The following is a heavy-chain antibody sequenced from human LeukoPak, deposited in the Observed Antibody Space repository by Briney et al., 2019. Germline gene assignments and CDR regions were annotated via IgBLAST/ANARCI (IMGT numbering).Heavy chain of an antibody. CDR2: TSSSSSYI. D-gene: IGHD5-18*01. J-gene: IGHJ4*02. Sequence: GGSLRLSCAASGFTFSSYSMNWVRQAPGKGLEWVSSTSSSSSYIYYADSVKGRFTISRDNAKNSLYLQMNSLRAEDTAVYYCARGAMVMGGGIFDYWGQGTLVTVSS. CDR1: GFTFSSYS. V-gene: IGHV3-21*06. CDR3: ARGAMVMGGGIFDY.